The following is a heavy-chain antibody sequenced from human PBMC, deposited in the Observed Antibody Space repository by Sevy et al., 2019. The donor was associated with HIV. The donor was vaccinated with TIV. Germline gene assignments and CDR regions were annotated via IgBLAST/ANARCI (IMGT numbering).Heavy chain of an antibody. CDR1: GYTFTSHD. CDR3: AGVVGLYCSGDGCYSRAFDT. Sequence: ASVKVSCKASGYTFTSHDINWVRQATGQGLEWMGWMNPKSGNTGCAQKFQGRVTMTRNSSISTAYMELSDLGSEDMAGYYCAGVVGLYCSGDGCYSRAFDTWGQGAMVTVSS. V-gene: IGHV1-8*01. CDR2: MNPKSGNT. D-gene: IGHD2-15*01. J-gene: IGHJ3*02.